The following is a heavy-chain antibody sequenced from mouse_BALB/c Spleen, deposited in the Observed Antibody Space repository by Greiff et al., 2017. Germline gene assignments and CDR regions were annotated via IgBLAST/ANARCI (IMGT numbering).Heavy chain of an antibody. J-gene: IGHJ4*01. CDR1: GFTFSSFG. CDR2: ISSGSSTI. D-gene: IGHD2-4*01. CDR3: ARGGHMDDDGCALDD. V-gene: IGHV5-17*02. Sequence: EVQGVESGGGLVQPGGSRKLSCAASGFTFSSFGMHWVRQAPEKGLEWVAYISSGSSTIYYADTVKGRFTISRDNTKNTLFLQMTSLRSEDTAMYYCARGGHMDDDGCALDDWGQGTSLTASP.